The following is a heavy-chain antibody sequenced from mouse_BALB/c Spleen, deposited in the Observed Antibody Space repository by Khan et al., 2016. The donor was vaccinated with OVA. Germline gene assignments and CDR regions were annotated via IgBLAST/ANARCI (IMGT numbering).Heavy chain of an antibody. CDR1: GYSITTDYA. D-gene: IGHD1-1*01. CDR2: ISYSGNT. V-gene: IGHV3-2*02. CDR3: ARVYGGDCDY. J-gene: IGHJ2*01. Sequence: VQLKESGPGLVKPSQSLSPTCTVTGYSITTDYAWNWIRQFPGNKLEWMGYISYSGNTKYNPSLKSRISITRDTSKNQFFLQLKSVTTEDTARYYCARVYGGDCDYWGQGTTLTVSS.